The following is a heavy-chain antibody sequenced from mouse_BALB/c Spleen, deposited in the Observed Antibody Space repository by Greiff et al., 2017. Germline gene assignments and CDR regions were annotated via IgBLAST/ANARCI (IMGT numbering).Heavy chain of an antibody. J-gene: IGHJ4*01. D-gene: IGHD2-3*01. CDR3: ARDDGYPLYAMDY. CDR1: GFSLTSYG. V-gene: IGHV2-9*02. CDR2: IWAGGST. Sequence: QVQLKQSGPGLVAPSQSLSITCTVSGFSLTSYGVHWVRQPPGKGLEWLGVIWAGGSTNYNSALMSRLSISKDNSKSQVFLKMNSLQTDDTAMYYCARDDGYPLYAMDYWGQGTSVTVSS.